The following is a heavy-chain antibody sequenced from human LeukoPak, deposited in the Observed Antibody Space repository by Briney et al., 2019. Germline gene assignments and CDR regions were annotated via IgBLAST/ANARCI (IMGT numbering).Heavy chain of an antibody. J-gene: IGHJ3*02. V-gene: IGHV3-11*03. Sequence: GGSLRLSCAASGFTFSDYYMSWLRQAPGKGLEWVSYISRSSSYTNYADSVKGRFTISRDNAKNSLYLQMNSLRAEDTAVYYCARHAYYYDRSGSYEAFDIWGQGTMVTVSS. CDR1: GFTFSDYY. CDR3: ARHAYYYDRSGSYEAFDI. D-gene: IGHD3-22*01. CDR2: ISRSSSYT.